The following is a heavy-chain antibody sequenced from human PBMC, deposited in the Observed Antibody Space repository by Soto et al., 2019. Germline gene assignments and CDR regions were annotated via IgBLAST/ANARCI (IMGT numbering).Heavy chain of an antibody. CDR1: GGSISSYY. Sequence: SETLSLTCTVSGGSISSYYWSWIRQHPGKDLEWIGYIYYSGSTYYNPSLKSRVTISVDTSKNQFSLKLSSVTAADTAVYYCARSTVTTHFDYWGQGTLVTVSS. V-gene: IGHV4-59*06. D-gene: IGHD4-17*01. J-gene: IGHJ4*02. CDR2: IYYSGST. CDR3: ARSTVTTHFDY.